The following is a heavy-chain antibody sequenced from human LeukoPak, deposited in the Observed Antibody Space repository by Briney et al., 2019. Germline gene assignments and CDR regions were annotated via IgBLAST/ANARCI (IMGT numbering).Heavy chain of an antibody. V-gene: IGHV3-74*01. D-gene: IGHD2-2*01. CDR3: ARDSLAVEKNDY. J-gene: IGHJ4*02. CDR1: GFTFSNSY. CDR2: ISSGGSTT. Sequence: GRSLRLTCAASGFTFSNSYMHWVRQAPGKGLVWVSRISSGGSTTDYAASVQGRFTISRDNAENTLYLQMNSLRAEDTAVYYCARDSLAVEKNDYWGQGTLVTVSS.